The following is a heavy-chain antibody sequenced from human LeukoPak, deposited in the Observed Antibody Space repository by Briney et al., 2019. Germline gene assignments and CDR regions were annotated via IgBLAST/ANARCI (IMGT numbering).Heavy chain of an antibody. Sequence: ASAKVSCKASGGTSSSYAISWVRQAPGQGLEWMGGIIPIFGTANYAQKFQGRVTITADESTSTAYMELSSLRSEDTAVYYCASTAMVLFPQFDYWGQGTLVTVSS. CDR3: ASTAMVLFPQFDY. V-gene: IGHV1-69*13. D-gene: IGHD5-18*01. J-gene: IGHJ4*02. CDR2: IIPIFGTA. CDR1: GGTSSSYA.